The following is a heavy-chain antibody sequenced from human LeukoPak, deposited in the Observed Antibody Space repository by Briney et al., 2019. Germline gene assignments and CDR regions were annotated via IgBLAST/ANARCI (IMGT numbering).Heavy chain of an antibody. D-gene: IGHD3-10*01. Sequence: GGSLRLSCAASGFTFSSYSMNWVRQAPGKGLEWVSSISSSSSYIYYADSVKGRFTIPRDNAKNSLYLQMNSLRAEDTAVYYCARVMVRGVSYYYYGMDVWGQGTTVTVSS. J-gene: IGHJ6*02. CDR1: GFTFSSYS. V-gene: IGHV3-21*01. CDR3: ARVMVRGVSYYYYGMDV. CDR2: ISSSSSYI.